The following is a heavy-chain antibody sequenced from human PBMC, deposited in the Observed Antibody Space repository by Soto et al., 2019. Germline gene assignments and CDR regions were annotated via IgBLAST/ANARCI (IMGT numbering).Heavy chain of an antibody. CDR1: GCTFSSYA. CDR2: IIPIFGTA. D-gene: IGHD3-10*01. V-gene: IGHV1-69*01. Sequence: QVQLVQSGAEVKKPGSSVKVSCKASGCTFSSYAISWVRQAPGQGLEWMGGIIPIFGTANYAQKIQGRVTITEDESTSTAYMELSSLRSEDTAMYYCARDNHCYGSGRYPGYYYGMDVWGQGTTVNVSS. J-gene: IGHJ6*02. CDR3: ARDNHCYGSGRYPGYYYGMDV.